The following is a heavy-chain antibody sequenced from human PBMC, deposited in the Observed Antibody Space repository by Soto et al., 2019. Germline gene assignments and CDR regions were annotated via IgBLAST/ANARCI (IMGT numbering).Heavy chain of an antibody. J-gene: IGHJ6*02. CDR1: GFTFSSYG. CDR2: IWYDGSNK. CDR3: ARGTDFWSYDYYGMDV. D-gene: IGHD3-3*01. Sequence: GGSLRLSCAASGFTFSSYGMHWVRQAPGKGLEWVAVIWYDGSNKYYADSVKGRFTISRDNSKNALYLQMNSLRAEDTAVYYCARGTDFWSYDYYGMDVWGQGTTVTVSS. V-gene: IGHV3-33*01.